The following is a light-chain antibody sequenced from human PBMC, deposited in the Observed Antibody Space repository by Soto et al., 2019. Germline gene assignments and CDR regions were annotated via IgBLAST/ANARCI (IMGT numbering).Light chain of an antibody. CDR1: SSDVGGYNY. CDR2: GVG. Sequence: QSALTQPASVSGSPGQSITISCTGTSSDVGGYNYVSWYQQHPGKAPKLIIYGVGNRPSGVSNRFSGSKSGNTASLTISGLQAEDEADYYCSSYRGSSTVVFGGGTKVTVL. J-gene: IGLJ2*01. V-gene: IGLV2-14*01. CDR3: SSYRGSSTVV.